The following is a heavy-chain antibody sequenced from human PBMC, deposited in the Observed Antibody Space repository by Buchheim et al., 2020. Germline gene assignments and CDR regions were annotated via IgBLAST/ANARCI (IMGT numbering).Heavy chain of an antibody. CDR1: GGSISSGYW. CDR3: VGGGATVYGMDV. D-gene: IGHD1-26*01. V-gene: IGHV4-4*02. CDR2: IFHSGTT. Sequence: QVQLRESGPGLVKPSGTLSLTCAVSGGSISSGYWWSWVRQSPGKGLQWIGEIFHSGTTNYNPSLKRRVNISLDRSKNHFYLNLNSVTAADTAVYYCVGGGATVYGMDVWGQGTT. J-gene: IGHJ6*02.